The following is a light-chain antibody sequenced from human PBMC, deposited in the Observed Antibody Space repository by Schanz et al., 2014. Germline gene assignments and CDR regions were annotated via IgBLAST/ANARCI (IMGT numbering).Light chain of an antibody. Sequence: EIVLTQSPATLSLSPGERATLSCRASQSVSNNYVAWFQQRPGQAPNVLIYGASSRATGIPDRFSGSGSGTDFNLIISSLQSEDVATYYCQHYNNWPRTFGQGTKLEIK. J-gene: IGKJ2*01. V-gene: IGKV3D-15*01. CDR3: QHYNNWPRT. CDR1: QSVSNN. CDR2: GAS.